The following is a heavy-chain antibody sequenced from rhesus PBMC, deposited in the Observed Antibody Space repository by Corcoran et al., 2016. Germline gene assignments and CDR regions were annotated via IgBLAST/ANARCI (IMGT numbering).Heavy chain of an antibody. Sequence: QVQLQESGPGVVKPSETLSLTCAVSGGSSSGYYYWSWIRQPPGKGLEWIGSIYSNSEGTNYNPSLKSRVTISKDTSKNQFSLKLGSVTATDMAVYYCASPYYEDDYGYYLVSTRFDVWGPGVLVTVSS. D-gene: IGHD3-9*01. CDR3: ASPYYEDDYGYYLVSTRFDV. V-gene: IGHV4S12*01. CDR1: GGSSSGYYY. J-gene: IGHJ5-1*01. CDR2: IYSNSEGT.